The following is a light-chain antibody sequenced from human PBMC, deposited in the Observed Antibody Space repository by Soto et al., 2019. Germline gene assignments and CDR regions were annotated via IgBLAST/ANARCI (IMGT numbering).Light chain of an antibody. CDR3: QQYGSSTPLT. J-gene: IGKJ4*01. Sequence: IVLTQSPGTLSLSPGEIATLSCRTIQTVSSSYLAWYQQKPGQAPRLLIYGAFSRATGIPDRFSGSGSGKDFTLTISRLEPEDFAVYYCQQYGSSTPLTFGGGTKVDIK. CDR1: QTVSSSY. CDR2: GAF. V-gene: IGKV3-20*01.